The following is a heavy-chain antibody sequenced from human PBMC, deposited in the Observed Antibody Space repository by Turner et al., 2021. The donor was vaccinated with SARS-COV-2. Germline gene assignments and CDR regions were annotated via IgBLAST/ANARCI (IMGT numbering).Heavy chain of an antibody. CDR2: INPNSGGT. CDR3: AREDRGYSYGYGRFDP. J-gene: IGHJ5*02. V-gene: IGHV1-2*04. D-gene: IGHD5-18*01. CDR1: GYTFPGYY. Sequence: QVQLVQSGAEVKKPGASVKVSCKASGYTFPGYYMHWVRQAPGQGLEWMGWINPNSGGTNYAQKFQGWVTMTRDTSISTAYMELSRLRSDDTAVYYCAREDRGYSYGYGRFDPWGQGTLVTVSS.